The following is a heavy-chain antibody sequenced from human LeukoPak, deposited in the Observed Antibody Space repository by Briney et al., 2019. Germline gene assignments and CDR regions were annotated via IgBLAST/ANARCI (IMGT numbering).Heavy chain of an antibody. V-gene: IGHV3-23*01. J-gene: IGHJ4*02. CDR2: IGGSGGST. D-gene: IGHD3-10*01. CDR1: GFTFSSYA. CDR3: AKDSRSGSSLDY. Sequence: GGSLRLSCAASGFTFSSYAMSWVRQAPGKGLEWVSAIGGSGGSTYYADSVKGRFTISRDNSKNTLYLQMNSLRAEDTAVYYCAKDSRSGSSLDYWGQGTLVTVSS.